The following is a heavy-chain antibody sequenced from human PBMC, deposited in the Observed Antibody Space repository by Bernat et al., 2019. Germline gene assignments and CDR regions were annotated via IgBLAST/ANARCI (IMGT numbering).Heavy chain of an antibody. J-gene: IGHJ4*02. D-gene: IGHD4-11*01. CDR2: INPGGGST. Sequence: QVQLVQSGAEVKKPGASVKVSCKTFGYTFTSYYVHWVRQAPGQGLEWMGIINPGGGSTSYAQKFQGRVTMTRDTSTSTVYMELSSLRSEDTAVYYCARITMTTNDYWGQGTLVTVSS. CDR1: GYTFTSYY. CDR3: ARITMTTNDY. V-gene: IGHV1-46*01.